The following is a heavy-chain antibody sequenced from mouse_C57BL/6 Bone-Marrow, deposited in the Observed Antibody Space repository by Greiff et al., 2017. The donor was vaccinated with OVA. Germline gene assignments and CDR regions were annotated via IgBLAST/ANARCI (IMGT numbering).Heavy chain of an antibody. CDR3: ARERGNCDFDS. CDR1: GYTFTSYG. V-gene: IGHV1-81*01. D-gene: IGHD4-1*01. CDR2: IYPRSGNT. J-gene: IGHJ2*01. Sequence: VKLQESGAELARPGASVKLSCKASGYTFTSYGISWVKQRTGQGLEWIGEIYPRSGNTYYNEKFKGKATLTADKSSSTAYMELRSLTSEDSAVYFCARERGNCDFDSWGQGTTLTVSS.